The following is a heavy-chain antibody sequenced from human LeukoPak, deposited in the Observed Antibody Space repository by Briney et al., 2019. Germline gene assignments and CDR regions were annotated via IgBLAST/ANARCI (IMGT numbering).Heavy chain of an antibody. CDR3: ARAITMVRGVRRHNWFDP. V-gene: IGHV1-69*13. CDR2: IIPIFGTA. Sequence: ASVKVSCKASGGTFSSYAISWVRQAPGQGLEWMGGIIPIFGTANYAQKFQGRVTITADESTSTAYMELSSLRSEGTAVYYCARAITMVRGVRRHNWFDPWGQGTLVTVSS. J-gene: IGHJ5*02. CDR1: GGTFSSYA. D-gene: IGHD3-10*01.